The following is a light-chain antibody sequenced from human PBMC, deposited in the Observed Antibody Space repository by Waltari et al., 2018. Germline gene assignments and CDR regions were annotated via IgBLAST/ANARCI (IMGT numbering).Light chain of an antibody. Sequence: QPALTQPASVSGPPGQPLTIPCTGLSDDVGFFNFVPWYQHHPGKAPKLMIFAVRQRTSWVSSRFSGSKSGYTASLTISGLQAEDEADYYCCSYAGRSTWVCGGGTKVTVL. CDR3: CSYAGRSTWV. J-gene: IGLJ3*02. CDR1: SDDVGFFNF. V-gene: IGLV2-23*02. CDR2: AVR.